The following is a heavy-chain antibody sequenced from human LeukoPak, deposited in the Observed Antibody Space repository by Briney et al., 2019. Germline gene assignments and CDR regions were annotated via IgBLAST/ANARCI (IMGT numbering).Heavy chain of an antibody. J-gene: IGHJ4*02. V-gene: IGHV3-23*01. CDR3: AKDIVGEWLVLYSFDS. Sequence: GGSLRLSCAASGFTFSSYAMSWVRQAPGKGLEWVSGISGSAYSTYYADSVQGRFTISRDNSKNTLYLQMNSLRAEDTAVYYCAKDIVGEWLVLYSFDSWGQGTLVTVSS. CDR2: ISGSAYST. CDR1: GFTFSSYA. D-gene: IGHD6-19*01.